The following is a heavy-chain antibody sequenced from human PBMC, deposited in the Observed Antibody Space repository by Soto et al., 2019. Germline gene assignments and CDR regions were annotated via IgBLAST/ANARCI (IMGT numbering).Heavy chain of an antibody. Sequence: GGSLRLSCFVSGFPFSSFGMHWVRQAPGKELEWVSSISNDGSNQHYADSVKGRFTISRDNSKNTVYLQLNSLRGEDTAVYYCSRSRPTGRRDYYYYGMDVWGQGTPVTVSS. CDR3: SRSRPTGRRDYYYYGMDV. CDR1: GFPFSSFG. D-gene: IGHD1-1*01. J-gene: IGHJ6*02. V-gene: IGHV3-30*03. CDR2: ISNDGSNQ.